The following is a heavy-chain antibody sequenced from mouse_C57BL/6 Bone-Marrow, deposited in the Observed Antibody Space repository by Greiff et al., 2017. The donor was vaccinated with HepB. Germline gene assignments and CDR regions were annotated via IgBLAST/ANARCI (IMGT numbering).Heavy chain of an antibody. CDR2: IDPSDSYT. Sequence: VQLQQSGAELVKPGASVKLSCKASGYTFTSYWMQWVKQRPGQGLEWIGEIDPSDSYTNYKQKFKGKATMTVDTSSSTAYMQLSSLTSEDSAVCYCAHSHGSGCFDYWGQGTTLTVSS. CDR3: AHSHGSGCFDY. CDR1: GYTFTSYW. J-gene: IGHJ2*01. V-gene: IGHV1-50*01. D-gene: IGHD1-1*01.